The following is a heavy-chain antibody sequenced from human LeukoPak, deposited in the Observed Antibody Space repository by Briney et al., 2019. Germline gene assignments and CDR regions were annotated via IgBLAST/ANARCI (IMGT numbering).Heavy chain of an antibody. V-gene: IGHV3-23*01. D-gene: IGHD3-22*01. CDR3: AKDRDPYYYDSSGYRSFDY. Sequence: GGSLRLSCAASGFTFSSYAMSWVRQAPGKGLEWVSAISGSGGSTYYADSVKGRFTISRDNSKNTLYLQMNSLRAEDTAVYYCAKDRDPYYYDSSGYRSFDYWGLGTLVTVSS. CDR1: GFTFSSYA. CDR2: ISGSGGST. J-gene: IGHJ4*02.